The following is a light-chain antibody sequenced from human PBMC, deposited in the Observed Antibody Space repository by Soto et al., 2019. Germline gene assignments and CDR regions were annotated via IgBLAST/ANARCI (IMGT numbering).Light chain of an antibody. CDR2: GAS. CDR1: QSVSSN. CDR3: QQYNNWPQT. V-gene: IGKV3-15*01. J-gene: IGKJ2*01. Sequence: EIVMTQSPATLSVSPGERATLSCRASQSVSSNLAWYQQKPGQAPRLLLYGASTRATGIPARFSGSGSGTEFTLTISSLQSEDFAFYYWQQYNNWPQTFGQGTKLEIK.